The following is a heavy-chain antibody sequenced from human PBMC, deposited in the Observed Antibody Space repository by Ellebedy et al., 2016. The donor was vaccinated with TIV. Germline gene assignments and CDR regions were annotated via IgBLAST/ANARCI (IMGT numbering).Heavy chain of an antibody. V-gene: IGHV3-30-3*02. CDR1: GFTFSSYA. D-gene: IGHD2-15*01. CDR2: ISYDGSNK. CDR3: AKLVGSTDAFDI. Sequence: GGSLRLXXAASGFTFSSYAMHWVRQAPGKGLEWVAVISYDGSNKYYADSVKGRFTISRDNSKNTLYLQMNSLRAEDTAVYYCAKLVGSTDAFDIWGQGTMVTVSS. J-gene: IGHJ3*02.